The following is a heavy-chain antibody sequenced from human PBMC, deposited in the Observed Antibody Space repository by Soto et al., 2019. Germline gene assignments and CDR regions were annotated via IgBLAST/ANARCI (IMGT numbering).Heavy chain of an antibody. D-gene: IGHD6-13*01. Sequence: SETLSLTCTVSGGSISSSSYYWSWIRQPPGKGLEWIGYIYYSGSTNYNPSLKSRVTISVDTSKNQFSLKLSSVTAADTAVYYCARHPAPASSSWNTRLNYYYYMDVWGKGTTVTVSS. J-gene: IGHJ6*03. CDR2: IYYSGST. CDR1: GGSISSSSYY. V-gene: IGHV4-61*05. CDR3: ARHPAPASSSWNTRLNYYYYMDV.